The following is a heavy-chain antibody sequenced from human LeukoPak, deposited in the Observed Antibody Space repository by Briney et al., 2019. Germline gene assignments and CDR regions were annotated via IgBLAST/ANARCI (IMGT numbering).Heavy chain of an antibody. CDR1: GFTFSSYA. CDR2: ISGSGGST. V-gene: IGHV3-23*01. Sequence: AGGSLRLSCAASGFTFSSYAMSWVRQAPGKGLEWVSAISGSGGSTYYADSVKGRFTISRDNSKNTLYLQMNSLRAEDTAAYYCAKRSGYYYDSSGYYFDYWGQGTLVTVSS. CDR3: AKRSGYYYDSSGYYFDY. D-gene: IGHD3-22*01. J-gene: IGHJ4*02.